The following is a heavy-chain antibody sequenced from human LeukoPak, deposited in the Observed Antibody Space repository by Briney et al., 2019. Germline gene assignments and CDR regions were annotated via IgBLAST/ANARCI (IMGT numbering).Heavy chain of an antibody. J-gene: IGHJ6*02. CDR2: ISYDGSNK. Sequence: GGSLRLSCAASGFTFSSYGMHWVRQAPGKGLEWVAVISYDGSNKYYADSVKGRFTISRDNSKNTLYLQMNSPRAEDTAVYYCAKESRYCSSTSCYFLRYYYYGMDVWGQGTTVTVSS. D-gene: IGHD2-2*01. CDR3: AKESRYCSSTSCYFLRYYYYGMDV. V-gene: IGHV3-30*18. CDR1: GFTFSSYG.